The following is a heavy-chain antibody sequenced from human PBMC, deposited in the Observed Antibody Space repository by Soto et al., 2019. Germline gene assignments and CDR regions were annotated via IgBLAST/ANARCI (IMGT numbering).Heavy chain of an antibody. CDR1: GFTFSSYS. D-gene: IGHD3-22*01. CDR2: ISSSSSTI. V-gene: IGHV3-48*02. J-gene: IGHJ4*02. CDR3: ARDRYYYDSSGYYDPYFDY. Sequence: EVQLVESGGGLVQPGGSLRLSCAASGFTFSSYSMNWVRQAPGKGLEWVSYISSSSSTIYYADSVKGRFTISRDNAKNSLYLQMNSLRDEDTAVYYCARDRYYYDSSGYYDPYFDYWGQGTLVTVSS.